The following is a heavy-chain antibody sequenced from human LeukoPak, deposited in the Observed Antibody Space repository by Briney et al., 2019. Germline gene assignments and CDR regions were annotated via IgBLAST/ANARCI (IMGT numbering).Heavy chain of an antibody. CDR1: GYTLTSYY. CDR3: ARDVGYCSSTDCHPVGNFDQ. CDR2: INPSGGST. J-gene: IGHJ4*02. V-gene: IGHV1-46*01. D-gene: IGHD2-2*01. Sequence: ASVKVSCKASGYTLTSYYMHWVRQAPGQGLEWMGIINPSGGSTSYPQKFQGRVTMTRDTSTSTVYMGLSSLRSEDTAVYYCARDVGYCSSTDCHPVGNFDQWGQGTPVTVSS.